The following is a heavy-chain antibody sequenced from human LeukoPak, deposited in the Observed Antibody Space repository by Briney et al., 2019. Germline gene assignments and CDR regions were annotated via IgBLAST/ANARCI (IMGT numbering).Heavy chain of an antibody. D-gene: IGHD6-13*01. Sequence: GASVKVSCKASGYTFTSYGLSWVRQAPGQGLEWMGWISAYNGNTNYAQKLQGRVTMTTDTSTSTAYMELRSLRSDDTAVYYCARDSGDGSSWYFDYWGQGTLVTVSS. CDR1: GYTFTSYG. CDR3: ARDSGDGSSWYFDY. V-gene: IGHV1-18*01. J-gene: IGHJ4*02. CDR2: ISAYNGNT.